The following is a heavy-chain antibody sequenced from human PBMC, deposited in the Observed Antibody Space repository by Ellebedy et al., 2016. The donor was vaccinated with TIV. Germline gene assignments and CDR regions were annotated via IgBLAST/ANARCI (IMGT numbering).Heavy chain of an antibody. CDR2: INHSGST. Sequence: GSLRLXXAVYGGSFSGYYWSWIRQPPGKGLEWIGEINHSGSTNYNPSLKSRVTISVDTSKNQFSLQLNSVTPEDTAVYYCARDTTYYYDSSGYQPFDYWGQGTLVTVSS. CDR3: ARDTTYYYDSSGYQPFDY. J-gene: IGHJ4*02. CDR1: GGSFSGYY. D-gene: IGHD3-22*01. V-gene: IGHV4-34*01.